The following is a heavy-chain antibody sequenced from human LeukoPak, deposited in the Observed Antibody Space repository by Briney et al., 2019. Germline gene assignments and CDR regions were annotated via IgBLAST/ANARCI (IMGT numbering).Heavy chain of an antibody. CDR1: GYTFTGYY. Sequence: ASVKVSCKASGYTFTGYYMHWVRQAPGQGLEWMGWINPNSGGTNYAQKFQSRVTMTRDTSISTAYMELSRLRSGDTAVYYCARDVVYYYDSSGYSGGFDYWGQGTLVTVSS. CDR2: INPNSGGT. D-gene: IGHD3-22*01. V-gene: IGHV1-2*02. CDR3: ARDVVYYYDSSGYSGGFDY. J-gene: IGHJ4*02.